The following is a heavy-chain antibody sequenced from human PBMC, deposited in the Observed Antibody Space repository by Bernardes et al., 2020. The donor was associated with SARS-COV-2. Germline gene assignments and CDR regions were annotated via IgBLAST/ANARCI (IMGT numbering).Heavy chain of an antibody. CDR1: GGSLRGNY. CDR2: VDHSGDT. CDR3: ARVSMKYQLPRHFDL. Sequence: ETLSLTCTVSGGSLRGNYWAWIRQPPGKGLEWIGEVDHSGDTYYNASLKSRVILSAATSENQFSLTMTSVTAADTATYYCARVSMKYQLPRHFDLWGQGTLVTVSS. J-gene: IGHJ4*02. V-gene: IGHV4-34*01. D-gene: IGHD2-2*01.